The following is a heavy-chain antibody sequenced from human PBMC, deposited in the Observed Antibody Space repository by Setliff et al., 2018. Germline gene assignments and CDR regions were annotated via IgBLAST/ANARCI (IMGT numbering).Heavy chain of an antibody. Sequence: SETLSLTCAVYGGSFSGYYWSWIRQPPGKGLEWIGEINHSGSTNYNPSLKSRVTISADTSKNQFSLKLSSVTAADTAVYYCAMILSGYSSSWGAFDIWGQGTMVTVSS. D-gene: IGHD6-13*01. CDR1: GGSFSGYY. J-gene: IGHJ3*02. CDR2: INHSGST. CDR3: AMILSGYSSSWGAFDI. V-gene: IGHV4-34*01.